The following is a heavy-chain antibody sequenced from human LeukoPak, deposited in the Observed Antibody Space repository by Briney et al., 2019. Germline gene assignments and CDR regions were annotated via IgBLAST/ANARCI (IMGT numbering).Heavy chain of an antibody. CDR2: IDYSGST. J-gene: IGHJ4*02. Sequence: SETLSLTCAVSGGSISRYYWTWIRQPPGKGLEWIGYIDYSGSTNYNPSLKSRVTISVDMSKNQFSLKLSSVTAADTAVYYCARGREVVVDYWGQGTLVTVSS. CDR1: GGSISRYY. D-gene: IGHD2-15*01. V-gene: IGHV4-59*12. CDR3: ARGREVVVDY.